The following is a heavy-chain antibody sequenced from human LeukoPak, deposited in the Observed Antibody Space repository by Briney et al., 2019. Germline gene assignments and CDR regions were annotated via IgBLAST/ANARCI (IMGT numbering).Heavy chain of an antibody. CDR2: FDPEDGET. V-gene: IGHV1-24*01. CDR1: GYTLTELS. CDR3: ATRVFGVMVYAITYAFDI. D-gene: IGHD2-8*01. Sequence: ASVKVSCKVSGYTLTELSMHWVRQAPGKGLEWMGGFDPEDGETIYAQKFQGRVTMTEDTSTDTAYMELSSLRSEDTAVYYCATRVFGVMVYAITYAFDIWGQGTMVTVSS. J-gene: IGHJ3*02.